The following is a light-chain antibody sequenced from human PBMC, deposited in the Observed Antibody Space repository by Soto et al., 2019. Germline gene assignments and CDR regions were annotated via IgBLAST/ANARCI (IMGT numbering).Light chain of an antibody. J-gene: IGKJ4*01. Sequence: DIQMTQSPSSLSASVGDRVTITCRASQSISSYLNWYQQKPGKAPKLLIYAASSLQSEVPSKFRGRGSGTDVNLTISSLQPEDFATYYCQQSYSTPTFGGGTKVEIK. V-gene: IGKV1-39*01. CDR3: QQSYSTPT. CDR1: QSISSY. CDR2: AAS.